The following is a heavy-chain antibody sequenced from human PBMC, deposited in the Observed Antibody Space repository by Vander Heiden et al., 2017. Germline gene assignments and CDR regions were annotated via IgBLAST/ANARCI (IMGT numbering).Heavy chain of an antibody. Sequence: VTFYVSLPLLLSPPSPLSLTCSVSAFSPSNARMGDSWNRQPPGKAQEWLAHILSNDEKSDSTTLKGRLTISKDTSKRQVDLTMTNMDPVDTATYYCARTRSSSSKTPGDAFDIWGKGTMVTVSS. V-gene: IGHV2-26*01. CDR2: ILSNDEK. D-gene: IGHD6-13*01. CDR3: ARTRSSSSKTPGDAFDI. CDR1: AFSPSNARMG. J-gene: IGHJ3*02.